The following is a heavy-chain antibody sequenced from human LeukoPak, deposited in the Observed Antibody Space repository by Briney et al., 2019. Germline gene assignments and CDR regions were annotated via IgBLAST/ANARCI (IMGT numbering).Heavy chain of an antibody. CDR2: ISGSGGST. V-gene: IGHV3-23*01. Sequence: GGSLRLSCAASGFTFSSYSMNWVRQAPGKGLEWVSAISGSGGSTYYADSVKGRFTISRDNSKNTLYLQMNSLRAEDTAVYYCARRDCSSTSCYRYYYYGMDVWGQGTTVTVSS. D-gene: IGHD2-2*01. CDR3: ARRDCSSTSCYRYYYYGMDV. J-gene: IGHJ6*02. CDR1: GFTFSSYS.